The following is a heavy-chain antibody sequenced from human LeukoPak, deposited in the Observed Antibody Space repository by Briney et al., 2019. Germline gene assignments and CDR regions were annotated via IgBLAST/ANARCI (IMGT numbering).Heavy chain of an antibody. D-gene: IGHD1-20*01. CDR2: IYYSGGT. CDR1: GGSISSSSYY. V-gene: IGHV4-39*01. CDR3: ARHYNRDDLLDY. Sequence: PSETLSLTCTVSGGSISSSSYYWGWIRQPPGKGLEWIGSIYYSGGTYYNPSLKSRVTISVDTSKNQFSLKLSSVTAADTAVYYCARHYNRDDLLDYWGQGTLVTVSS. J-gene: IGHJ4*02.